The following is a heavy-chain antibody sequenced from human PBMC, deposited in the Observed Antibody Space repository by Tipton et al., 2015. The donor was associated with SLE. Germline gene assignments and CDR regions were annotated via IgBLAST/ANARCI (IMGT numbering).Heavy chain of an antibody. CDR1: GGSINSGDYS. J-gene: IGHJ6*03. CDR3: ARVLGTWEIPYYYYYMDV. CDR2: IFRSGNA. Sequence: TLSLTCAVSGGSINSGDYSWSWIRRPPGKGLEWIGYIFRSGNAYYNPSLKSRVTISLDMSTNQFSLRLDSATAADTAVYYCARVLGTWEIPYYYYYMDVWGEGTTVTVSS. D-gene: IGHD1-26*01. V-gene: IGHV4-30-2*01.